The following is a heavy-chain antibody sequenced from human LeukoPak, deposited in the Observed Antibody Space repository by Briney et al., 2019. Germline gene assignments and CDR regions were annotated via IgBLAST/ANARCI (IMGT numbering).Heavy chain of an antibody. J-gene: IGHJ1*01. CDR3: ARDVSTYCGGDCYLNQH. CDR2: ISSSSSTI. D-gene: IGHD2-21*02. CDR1: GFTFSSYS. Sequence: PGGSLRLSCAASGFTFSSYSMNWVRQAPGKGLEWVSSISSSSSTIYYADSVKGRFTISRDNAKNSLYLQMNSLRAEDTAVYYCARDVSTYCGGDCYLNQHWGQGTLVTVSS. V-gene: IGHV3-48*04.